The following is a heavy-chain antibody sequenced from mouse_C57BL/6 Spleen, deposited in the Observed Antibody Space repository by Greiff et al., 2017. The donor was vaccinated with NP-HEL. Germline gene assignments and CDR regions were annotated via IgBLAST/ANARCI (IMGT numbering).Heavy chain of an antibody. Sequence: QVQLQQPGAELVKPGASVKLSCKASGYTFTSYWMQWVKQRPGQGLEWIGEIDPSDSYTNYNQKFKGKATLTVDTSSSTAYMQLSSLTSEDSAVYYCARGLYGSSEAMDYWGQGTSVTVSS. D-gene: IGHD1-1*01. CDR3: ARGLYGSSEAMDY. V-gene: IGHV1-50*01. CDR1: GYTFTSYW. CDR2: IDPSDSYT. J-gene: IGHJ4*01.